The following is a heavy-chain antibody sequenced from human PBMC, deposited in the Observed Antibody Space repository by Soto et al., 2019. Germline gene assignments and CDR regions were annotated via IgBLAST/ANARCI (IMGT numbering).Heavy chain of an antibody. J-gene: IGHJ6*02. CDR2: TRNRANSYTT. D-gene: IGHD3-3*01. V-gene: IGHV3-72*01. Sequence: EVQLVESGGALVQPGGSLRLSCAASGFTFSDHQIDWVRQAPGKGLEWVGRTRNRANSYTTEYAASVRGRFTISRDGSENSLYLQMNSLKTEDTAVYYCARTPQSGNDFQVWGQGTTVTVSS. CDR3: ARTPQSGNDFQV. CDR1: GFTFSDHQ.